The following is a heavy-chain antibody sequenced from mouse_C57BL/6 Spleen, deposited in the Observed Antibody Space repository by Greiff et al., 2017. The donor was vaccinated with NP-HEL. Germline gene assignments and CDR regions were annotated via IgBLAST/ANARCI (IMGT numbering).Heavy chain of an antibody. J-gene: IGHJ2*01. D-gene: IGHD1-1*01. CDR3: ARSPYYGSSSFDY. CDR2: IDPSDSET. CDR1: GYTFTSYW. V-gene: IGHV1-52*01. Sequence: QVQLQQPGAELVRPGSSVKLSCKASGYTFTSYWMHWVKQRPIQGLEWIGNIDPSDSETHYNQKFKDKATFTVDKSSSTAYMQLSSLTSVDSAVYYCARSPYYGSSSFDYWGQGTTLTVSS.